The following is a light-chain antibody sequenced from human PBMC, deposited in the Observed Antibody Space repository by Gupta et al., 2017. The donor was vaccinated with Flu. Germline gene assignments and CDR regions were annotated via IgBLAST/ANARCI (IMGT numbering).Light chain of an antibody. CDR2: DAT. V-gene: IGKV1-33*01. J-gene: IGKJ2*01. CDR3: QQFDDLPNT. Sequence: QMNQSPSSLSASVGDSVNITCRASRDISKSLNWYQQKPGKVPRPLIYDATNLETGVPSRFSGSGSGTEFTITISSLQPEDFATYYCQQFDDLPNTFGQGTKVENK. CDR1: RDISKS.